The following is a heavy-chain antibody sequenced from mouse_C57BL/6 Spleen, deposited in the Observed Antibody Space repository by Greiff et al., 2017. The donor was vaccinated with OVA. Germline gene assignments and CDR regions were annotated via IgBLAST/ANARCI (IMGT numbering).Heavy chain of an antibody. V-gene: IGHV14-3*01. CDR3: ARSARQLRSSPLFDY. CDR1: GFNIKNTY. Sequence: EVQLQQSVAELVRPGASVKLSCTASGFNIKNTYMHWVKQRPEQGLEWIGRIDPANGNTKYAPKFQGKATITADTSSNTAYLQLSSLTSEDTAIYYCARSARQLRSSPLFDYWGQGTTLTVSS. J-gene: IGHJ2*01. CDR2: IDPANGNT. D-gene: IGHD3-2*02.